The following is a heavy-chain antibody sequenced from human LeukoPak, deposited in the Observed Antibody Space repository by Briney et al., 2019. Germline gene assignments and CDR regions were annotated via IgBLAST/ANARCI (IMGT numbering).Heavy chain of an antibody. V-gene: IGHV3-21*01. Sequence: GGSLRLSCAASGFTLRTYRMNCVRQAPGRGLEWVSSISSSSKYIYYADSVKGRFTISRDDAKNSLSLQMNSLRAEDTAVYYCARDLDIVVVPASWFYTWGQGTLVTVSS. CDR3: ARDLDIVVVPASWFYT. J-gene: IGHJ5*02. CDR1: GFTLRTYR. D-gene: IGHD2-2*03. CDR2: ISSSSKYI.